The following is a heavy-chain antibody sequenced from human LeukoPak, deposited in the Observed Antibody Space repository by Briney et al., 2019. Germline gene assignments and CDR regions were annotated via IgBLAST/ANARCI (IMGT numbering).Heavy chain of an antibody. V-gene: IGHV4-34*01. D-gene: IGHD3-16*02. CDR3: ARGLGGVISFFDY. CDR2: INHSGST. Sequence: ETLSLTCAVYGGSFSGYYWSWIRQPPGKGLEWIGEINHSGSTNYNPSLKSRVTISVDTSKNQFSLKLSSVTAADTAVYYCARGLGGVISFFDYWGQGTLVTVSS. CDR1: GGSFSGYY. J-gene: IGHJ4*02.